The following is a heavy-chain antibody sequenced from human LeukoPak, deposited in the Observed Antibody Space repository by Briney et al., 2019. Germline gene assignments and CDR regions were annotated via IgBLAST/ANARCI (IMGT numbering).Heavy chain of an antibody. V-gene: IGHV3-74*01. D-gene: IGHD3-16*01. CDR2: INSDGSWT. J-gene: IGHJ6*02. Sequence: GGSLRLSCAASGNYWMHWVRQVPGKGLVWVSHINSDGSWTSYADSVKGRFTISKDNAKNTVYLQMNSLRAEDTAVYYCARDNVLGDPVGRYYYYGMDVWGQGTTVTVSS. CDR1: GNYW. CDR3: ARDNVLGDPVGRYYYYGMDV.